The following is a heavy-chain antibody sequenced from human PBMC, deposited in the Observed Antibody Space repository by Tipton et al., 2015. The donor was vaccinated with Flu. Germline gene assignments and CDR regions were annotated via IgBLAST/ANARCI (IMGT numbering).Heavy chain of an antibody. Sequence: TLSLTYSVSGGSISYYYWNWIRQPPGRGLEWIGFSYYSGSTSYNPSLQSRVTISVDTSRNQFSLNLKSVTAADTAVYYCARDRGWPASLDYWGQGILVTVSS. D-gene: IGHD3-10*01. CDR3: ARDRGWPASLDY. V-gene: IGHV4-59*01. CDR2: SYYSGST. CDR1: GGSISYYY. J-gene: IGHJ4*02.